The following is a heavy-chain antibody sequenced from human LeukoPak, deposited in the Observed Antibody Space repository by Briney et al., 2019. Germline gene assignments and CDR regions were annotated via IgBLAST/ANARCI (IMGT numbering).Heavy chain of an antibody. J-gene: IGHJ3*02. Sequence: GGSLRLSCAASGFTFSDYYMSWIRQAPGKGLEWVSYISSSGSTIYYADSVKGRFTISRDNAKNSLYLQMNSLRAEDTAVYYCARDRVGITIFAAHHDAFDIWGQGTMVTVSS. CDR3: ARDRVGITIFAAHHDAFDI. CDR2: ISSSGSTI. CDR1: GFTFSDYY. D-gene: IGHD3-3*01. V-gene: IGHV3-11*01.